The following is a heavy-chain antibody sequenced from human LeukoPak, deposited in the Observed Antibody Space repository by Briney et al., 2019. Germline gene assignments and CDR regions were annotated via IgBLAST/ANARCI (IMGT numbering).Heavy chain of an antibody. CDR3: ARGEGGDAFDI. CDR2: IYHSGST. J-gene: IGHJ3*02. CDR1: GGSISSGGYY. Sequence: SETLSLTCTVSGGSISSGGYYWSWIRQPPGKGLEWIGYIYHSGSTYYNPSLESRVTISVDRSKNQFSLKLSSVTAADTAVYYCARGEGGDAFDIWGQGTMVTVSS. V-gene: IGHV4-30-2*01.